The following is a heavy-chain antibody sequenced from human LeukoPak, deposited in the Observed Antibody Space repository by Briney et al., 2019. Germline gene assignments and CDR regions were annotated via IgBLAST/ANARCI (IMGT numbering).Heavy chain of an antibody. D-gene: IGHD1-7*01. V-gene: IGHV3-23*01. Sequence: PGGSLRLSCVASGFTFSSYAMNWVRQAPGKGLEWVSTISGSGGSTYYADSVKGRFTISRDNSKNTLYLQMNSLRAEDTAVYYCAKDRNWNYAWFDPWGQGTLVTVSS. CDR1: GFTFSSYA. CDR3: AKDRNWNYAWFDP. J-gene: IGHJ5*02. CDR2: ISGSGGST.